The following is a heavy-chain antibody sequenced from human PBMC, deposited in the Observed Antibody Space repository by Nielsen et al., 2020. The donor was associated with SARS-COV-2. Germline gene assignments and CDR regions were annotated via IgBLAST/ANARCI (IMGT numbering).Heavy chain of an antibody. Sequence: SETLSLTCAVSGGSFSGYYWSWIRQSPGKDLQWIGEVNHSGTTNYNPSLESRVTISVDTSKNQVFLRLISVTAADTAVYYCARGRSSWYRIYFDYWGQGTLVTVSS. CDR1: GGSFSGYY. V-gene: IGHV4-34*01. CDR2: VNHSGTT. J-gene: IGHJ4*02. D-gene: IGHD3-3*01. CDR3: ARGRSSWYRIYFDY.